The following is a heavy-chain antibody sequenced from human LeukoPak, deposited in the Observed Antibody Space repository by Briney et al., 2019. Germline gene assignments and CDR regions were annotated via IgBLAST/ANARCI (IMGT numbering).Heavy chain of an antibody. CDR1: GGSFSGYY. J-gene: IGHJ4*02. Sequence: SETLSLTCAVYGGSFSGYYWSWIRQPPGKGLEWIGEINHSGSTNYNPSLKSRVTISVDTSKNQFSLKLSSVTAADTAVYYCARVGSDYDFWSGSKKYYFDYWGQGTLVTVSS. CDR2: INHSGST. D-gene: IGHD3-3*01. V-gene: IGHV4-34*01. CDR3: ARVGSDYDFWSGSKKYYFDY.